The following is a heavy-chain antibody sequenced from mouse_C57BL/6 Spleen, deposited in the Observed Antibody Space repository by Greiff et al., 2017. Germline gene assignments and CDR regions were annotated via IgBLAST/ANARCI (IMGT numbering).Heavy chain of an antibody. Sequence: QVQLKQPGAELVRPGSSVKLSCKASGYTFTSYWMDWVKQRPGQGLEWIGNINPSDSETHYNQKFKDKATLTVDKYSSTAYMQLSSLTSEDSAVYYCARDDYYGSRWYFDVWGTGTTVTVSS. CDR1: GYTFTSYW. CDR3: ARDDYYGSRWYFDV. CDR2: INPSDSET. D-gene: IGHD1-1*01. V-gene: IGHV1-61*01. J-gene: IGHJ1*03.